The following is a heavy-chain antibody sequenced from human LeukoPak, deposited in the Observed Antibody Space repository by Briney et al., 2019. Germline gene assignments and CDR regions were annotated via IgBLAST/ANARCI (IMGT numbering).Heavy chain of an antibody. V-gene: IGHV4-59*01. CDR3: ARMIGWSGRVRCSYMDV. CDR1: GGSISSYY. Sequence: PSETLSLTCTVSGGSISSYYWSWIRQPPGKGLEWIGYIYYSGSTNYNPSLKSQVTKSVATYKNHISLKVRSVTAADTAVYYCARMIGWSGRVRCSYMDVWGKGTTVTVSS. J-gene: IGHJ6*03. D-gene: IGHD3-3*01. CDR2: IYYSGST.